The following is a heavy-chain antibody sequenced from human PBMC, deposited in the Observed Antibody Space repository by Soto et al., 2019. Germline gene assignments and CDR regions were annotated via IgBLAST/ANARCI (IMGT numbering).Heavy chain of an antibody. V-gene: IGHV1-2*04. CDR1: GYTFTGYY. J-gene: IGHJ4*02. CDR3: ARGEITFGGVIADFDY. CDR2: INPNSGGT. Sequence: ASVKVSCKASGYTFTGYYMHWVRQAPGQGLEWMGWINPNSGGTNYAQKFQGWVTMTRDTSISTAYMELSRLRSDDTAVYYCARGEITFGGVIADFDYWGQGTLVTVSS. D-gene: IGHD3-16*02.